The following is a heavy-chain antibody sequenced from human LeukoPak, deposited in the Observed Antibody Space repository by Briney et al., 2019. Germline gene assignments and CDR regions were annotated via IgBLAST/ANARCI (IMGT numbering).Heavy chain of an antibody. D-gene: IGHD3-3*01. J-gene: IGHJ4*02. Sequence: GGSLRLSCTASGFTFGDYAMSGFRQAPGKGLEWVGFIRSKAYGGTTEYAASVKGRFTISRDDSKSIAYLQMNSLKTEDTAVYYCTRGSLRFLEWLSTTPLDYWGQGTLVTVSS. CDR3: TRGSLRFLEWLSTTPLDY. CDR1: GFTFGDYA. CDR2: IRSKAYGGTT. V-gene: IGHV3-49*03.